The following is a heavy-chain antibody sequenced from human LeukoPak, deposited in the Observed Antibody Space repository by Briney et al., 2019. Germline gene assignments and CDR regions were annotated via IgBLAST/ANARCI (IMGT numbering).Heavy chain of an antibody. V-gene: IGHV3-11*04. CDR2: ISSSGSTI. CDR1: GFTFSDYY. Sequence: SGGSLRLSCAASGFTFSDYYMSWIRQAPGKGLEWVSYISSSGSTIYYADSVKGRFTISRDDSENTLYLQMNSLRDEDTAVYYCSTSQERSGLYWGPGTLVTVSS. D-gene: IGHD3-16*01. CDR3: STSQERSGLY. J-gene: IGHJ4*02.